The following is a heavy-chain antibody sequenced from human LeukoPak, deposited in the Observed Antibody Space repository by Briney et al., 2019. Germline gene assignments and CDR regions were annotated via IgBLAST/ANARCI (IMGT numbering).Heavy chain of an antibody. D-gene: IGHD1-26*01. CDR1: GYTFTGYY. J-gene: IGHJ3*02. CDR2: INPSGGST. V-gene: IGHV1-46*01. Sequence: ASVKVSCKASGYTFTGYYMHWVRQAPGQGLEWMGIINPSGGSTGYAQKFQGRVTVTRDTSTSTVYMELSSLRSEDTAVYYCARESYPRIVGATGSVGAFDIWGQGTMVTVSS. CDR3: ARESYPRIVGATGSVGAFDI.